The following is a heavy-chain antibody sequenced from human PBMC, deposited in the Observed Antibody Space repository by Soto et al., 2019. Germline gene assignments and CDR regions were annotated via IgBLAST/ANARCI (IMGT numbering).Heavy chain of an antibody. CDR3: ARDRYSSGWYDLDY. CDR1: GFTFSSYG. V-gene: IGHV3-33*01. J-gene: IGHJ4*02. Sequence: QVQLVESGGGVVQPGRSLRLSCAASGFTFSSYGMHWVRQAPGKGLEWVAVIWYDGSDKYYADSVKGRFTISRDNSXNPLYLQMNSLRAEDTAVYYCARDRYSSGWYDLDYWGQGTLVTVSS. CDR2: IWYDGSDK. D-gene: IGHD6-19*01.